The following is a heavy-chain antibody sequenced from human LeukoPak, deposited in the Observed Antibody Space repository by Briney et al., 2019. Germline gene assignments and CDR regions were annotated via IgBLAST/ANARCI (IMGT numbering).Heavy chain of an antibody. Sequence: GGSLRLSCAASGFTFTNTWLNWVRQAPGKGLEWVSSISSSSSYIYYADSVKGRFTISRDNAKNSLYLQMNSLRAEDTAVYYCARDSENYYGMDVWGQGTTVTVSS. V-gene: IGHV3-21*01. CDR2: ISSSSSYI. CDR1: GFTFTNTW. J-gene: IGHJ6*02. CDR3: ARDSENYYGMDV.